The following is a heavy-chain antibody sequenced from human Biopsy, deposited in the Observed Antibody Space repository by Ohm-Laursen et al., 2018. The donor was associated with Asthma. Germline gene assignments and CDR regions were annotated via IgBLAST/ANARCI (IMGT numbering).Heavy chain of an antibody. V-gene: IGHV3-9*01. Sequence: SLRLSCSASGFTFDDYAMHWVRQAPGKGLEWVSGVSWNSGSIDYADSMKGRFTISRDNAKSTLYLQMNRLRADDTAVYYCAKRRGYSDLTDFDHWGQGTLVTVSS. CDR2: VSWNSGSI. J-gene: IGHJ4*02. D-gene: IGHD3-3*01. CDR3: AKRRGYSDLTDFDH. CDR1: GFTFDDYA.